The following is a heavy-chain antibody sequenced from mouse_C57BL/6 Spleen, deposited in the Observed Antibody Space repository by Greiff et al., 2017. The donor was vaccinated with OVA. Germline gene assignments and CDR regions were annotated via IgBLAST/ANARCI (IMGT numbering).Heavy chain of an antibody. J-gene: IGHJ1*03. D-gene: IGHD2-10*02. Sequence: QVQLQQPGAELVRPGTSVKLSCKASGYTFTSYWMHWVKQRPGQGLEWIGVIDPSDSYTNYNQKFKGKATLTVDTSSSTAYMQLSSLTSEYSAVYYCAREGYGNYGYFDVWGTGTTVTVSS. CDR2: IDPSDSYT. CDR3: AREGYGNYGYFDV. V-gene: IGHV1-59*01. CDR1: GYTFTSYW.